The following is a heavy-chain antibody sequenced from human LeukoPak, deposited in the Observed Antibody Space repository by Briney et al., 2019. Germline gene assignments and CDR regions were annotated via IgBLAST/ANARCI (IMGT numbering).Heavy chain of an antibody. CDR2: INPNSGGT. V-gene: IGHV1-2*02. D-gene: IGHD6-19*01. J-gene: IGHJ4*02. Sequence: ASVKVSCKASGYTFTGYYMHWVRQAPGQGLEWMGWINPNSGGTNYAQKFQGRVTMTRDTSISTAYMELSRLRAEDTALYYCARGAFYSSGWYENYWGQGALVTVSS. CDR1: GYTFTGYY. CDR3: ARGAFYSSGWYENY.